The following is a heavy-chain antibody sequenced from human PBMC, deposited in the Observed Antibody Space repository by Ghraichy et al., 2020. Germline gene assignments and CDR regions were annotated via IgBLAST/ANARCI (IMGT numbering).Heavy chain of an antibody. D-gene: IGHD3-10*02. CDR2: ISFDGSRR. CDR3: AKEHVRRTGGGLEDAFDI. V-gene: IGHV3-30*18. CDR1: GFSFNTYG. Sequence: GESLNISCAGSGFSFNTYGIHWVRQAPGKGLEWVAVISFDGSRRNYADSVKGRFTISRDNSKNTLYLQMNSLRVEDTAVYFCAKEHVRRTGGGLEDAFDIWGQGTVVTVSS. J-gene: IGHJ3*02.